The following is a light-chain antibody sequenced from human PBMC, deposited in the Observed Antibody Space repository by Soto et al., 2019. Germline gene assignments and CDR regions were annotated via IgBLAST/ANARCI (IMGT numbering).Light chain of an antibody. V-gene: IGKV1-8*01. CDR1: QDISNY. Sequence: AIEVTQYPSSFSASTGDRVTITCRASQDISNYLAWYQQKPGKAPELLIYVASTLQTGVPSRFSGSGSGTDFTLTISRLQSEDFATYYCQQYHDYPHTFGGGTKVEIK. CDR3: QQYHDYPHT. J-gene: IGKJ4*01. CDR2: VAS.